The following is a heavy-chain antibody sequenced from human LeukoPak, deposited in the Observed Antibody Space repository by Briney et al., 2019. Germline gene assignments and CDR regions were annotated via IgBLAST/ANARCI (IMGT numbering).Heavy chain of an antibody. CDR1: GGTFSSYA. Sequence: GASVKVSCKASGGTFSSYAISWVRQAPGQGLEWMGGIIPIFGTANYAQKFQGRVTITADKSTSTAYMELSSLRSEDTAVYYCARDNKSSGTFDPWGQGTLVSVSS. CDR3: ARDNKSSGTFDP. CDR2: IIPIFGTA. J-gene: IGHJ5*02. D-gene: IGHD1-26*01. V-gene: IGHV1-69*06.